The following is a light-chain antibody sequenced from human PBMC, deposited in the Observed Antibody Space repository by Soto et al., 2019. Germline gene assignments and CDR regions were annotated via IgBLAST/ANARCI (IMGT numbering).Light chain of an antibody. CDR1: QAIKNF. Sequence: DFPMTQSPSSLSASVGDRVTITCRATQAIKNFLNWYQQKPGRAPKLLISDASTLQRGVPSRFSGSGSGTHFTFVISSLQPEDVGTCYCQQSDNLPLTFGQGTRLDIK. J-gene: IGKJ5*01. V-gene: IGKV1-33*01. CDR3: QQSDNLPLT. CDR2: DAS.